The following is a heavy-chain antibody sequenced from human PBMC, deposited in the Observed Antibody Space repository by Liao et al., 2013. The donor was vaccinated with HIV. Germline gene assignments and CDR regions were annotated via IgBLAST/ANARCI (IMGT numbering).Heavy chain of an antibody. D-gene: IGHD3-3*01. CDR3: ARMGTSTEYYDMWSGYYSHVQQGTHFDH. V-gene: IGHV4-30-4*08. CDR2: IYYSGST. J-gene: IGHJ4*02. CDR1: GGSISSGDYY. Sequence: QVQLQESGPGLVKPSQTLSLTCTVSGGSISSGDYYWSWIRQPPGKGLEWIGYIYYSGSTYYNPSLKSRITISLDTSKNQVSLKLSSVTAADTAMYYCARMGTSTEYYDMWSGYYSHVQQGTHFDHWGQGTLVTVSS.